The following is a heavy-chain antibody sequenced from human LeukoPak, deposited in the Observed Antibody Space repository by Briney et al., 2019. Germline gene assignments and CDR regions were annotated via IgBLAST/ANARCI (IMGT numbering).Heavy chain of an antibody. V-gene: IGHV1-2*02. Sequence: ASVKVSCTASGYTFTGYYMHWVRQAPGQGLEWMGWINPNSGGTNYAQKFQGRVTMTRDTSISTAYMKLSRLRSDDTAVYYCARAERLRYFDWPIRNYWGQGTLVTVSS. CDR1: GYTFTGYY. D-gene: IGHD3-9*01. CDR3: ARAERLRYFDWPIRNY. CDR2: INPNSGGT. J-gene: IGHJ4*02.